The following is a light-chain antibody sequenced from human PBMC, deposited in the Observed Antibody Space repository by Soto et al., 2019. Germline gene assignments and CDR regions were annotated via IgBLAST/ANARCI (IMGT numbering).Light chain of an antibody. Sequence: QSALTQPRSVSGSPGQSVTISCTGTNSDIGGYNYVSWYQQHPGKAPKVMIYDVSRRPSGVPDRFSGSKSGNTASLTISGLQAEDEADYYCCSYAGTCNFWVFGGGTKLTVL. J-gene: IGLJ3*02. CDR2: DVS. CDR3: CSYAGTCNFWV. V-gene: IGLV2-11*01. CDR1: NSDIGGYNY.